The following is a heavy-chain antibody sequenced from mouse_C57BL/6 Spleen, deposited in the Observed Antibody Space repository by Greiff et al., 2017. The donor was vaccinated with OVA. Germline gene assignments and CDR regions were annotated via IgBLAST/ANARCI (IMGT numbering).Heavy chain of an antibody. D-gene: IGHD2-12*01. CDR2: IYPGDGDT. CDR1: GYAFSSYW. V-gene: IGHV1-80*01. CDR3: ARRDLRDYAMDY. J-gene: IGHJ4*01. Sequence: VQLQQSGAELVKPGASVTISCKASGYAFSSYWLNWVKQRPGKGLVGIGQIYPGDGDTNYNAKFKGKATLTADKSSSTAYMQLSSMTSEDSAVYFCARRDLRDYAMDYWGQGTSVTVSS.